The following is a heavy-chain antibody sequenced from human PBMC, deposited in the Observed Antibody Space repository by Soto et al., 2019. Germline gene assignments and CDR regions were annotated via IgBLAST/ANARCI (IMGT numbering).Heavy chain of an antibody. CDR1: GYTFTSYA. J-gene: IGHJ6*02. Sequence: ASVKVSCKASGYTFTSYAMHWVRQAPGQRLEWMGWINAGNGNTKYSQKFQGRVTITRDTSASTAYMELSSLRSEDTAVYYCARASPLLRSYYYGMDVWGQGTTVTVSS. V-gene: IGHV1-3*01. D-gene: IGHD3-3*01. CDR2: INAGNGNT. CDR3: ARASPLLRSYYYGMDV.